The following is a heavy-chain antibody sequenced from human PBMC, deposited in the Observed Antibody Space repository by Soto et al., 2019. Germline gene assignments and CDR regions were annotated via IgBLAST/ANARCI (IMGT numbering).Heavy chain of an antibody. CDR2: IYYSGST. CDR3: AKQFFYSGWYDLFNY. CDR1: GGSISSSSYY. V-gene: IGHV4-39*01. D-gene: IGHD6-19*01. Sequence: PSETLSLTCTVSGGSISSSSYYWGWIRQPPGKGLEWIGSIYYSGSTYYNPSLKSRVTISVDTSKNQFSLKLSSVTAADTAVYYCAKQFFYSGWYDLFNYWGRGTLVTVSS. J-gene: IGHJ4*02.